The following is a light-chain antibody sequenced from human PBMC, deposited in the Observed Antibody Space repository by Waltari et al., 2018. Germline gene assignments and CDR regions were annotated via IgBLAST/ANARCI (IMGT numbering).Light chain of an antibody. J-gene: IGKJ4*01. Sequence: EIVLTQSPATLSLSPGERATLSCRASQSVSSYLAWYQQKPGQAPRLLIYDASNRATGIPARFSGSGSGTDFTLTISSLEPEDFAVYYCQQRSNWLTFGGGTKVES. CDR1: QSVSSY. V-gene: IGKV3-11*01. CDR2: DAS. CDR3: QQRSNWLT.